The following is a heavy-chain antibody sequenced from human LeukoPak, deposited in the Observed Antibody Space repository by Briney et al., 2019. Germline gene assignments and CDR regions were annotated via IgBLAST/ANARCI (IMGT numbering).Heavy chain of an antibody. J-gene: IGHJ6*03. CDR1: GFTFSSYG. D-gene: IGHD4-17*01. CDR2: ISGSGGST. Sequence: GGSLRLSCAASGFTFSSYGMSWVRQAPGKGLEWVSAISGSGGSTYYADSVKGRFTISRDNSKNTLYLQMNSLRAEDTAVYYCAKDLRSVYDYYMDVWGKGTTVTISS. CDR3: AKDLRSVYDYYMDV. V-gene: IGHV3-23*01.